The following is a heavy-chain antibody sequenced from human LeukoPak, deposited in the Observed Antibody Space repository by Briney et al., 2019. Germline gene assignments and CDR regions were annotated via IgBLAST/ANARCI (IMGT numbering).Heavy chain of an antibody. CDR1: GDSVSSNSAA. V-gene: IGHV6-1*01. D-gene: IGHD5-24*01. CDR3: ARGCGEMATTTPCFAY. Sequence: SQTLSLTCALSGDSVSSNSAAWNWIRQSPSRGLEWLGRTYYRSKWYNDYAVSVKSRITINPDTSKNQFSLKLSSVTAADTAVYYCARGCGEMATTTPCFAYWGQGTLVTVSS. J-gene: IGHJ4*02. CDR2: TYYRSKWYN.